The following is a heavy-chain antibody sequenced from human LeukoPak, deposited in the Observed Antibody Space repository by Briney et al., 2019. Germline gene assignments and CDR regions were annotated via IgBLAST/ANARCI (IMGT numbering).Heavy chain of an antibody. Sequence: PSETLALTCAVYGRSFSGHYWTYVRQPPGKGLEWIGESTHRGSTNYNPSLKSRVTISVDTSKNQFSLKLTSVTSADTAVYYCARGRTGAAALDFWGPGTLVTVSS. D-gene: IGHD2-2*01. J-gene: IGHJ4*02. CDR1: GRSFSGHY. CDR3: ARGRTGAAALDF. V-gene: IGHV4-34*01. CDR2: STHRGST.